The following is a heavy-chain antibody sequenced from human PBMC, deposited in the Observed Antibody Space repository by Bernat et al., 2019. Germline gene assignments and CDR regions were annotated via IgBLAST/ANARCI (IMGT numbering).Heavy chain of an antibody. CDR1: GFTFSSYW. J-gene: IGHJ6*02. V-gene: IGHV3-74*01. D-gene: IGHD6-13*01. CDR2: INSDGSST. Sequence: VQLVESGGGLVQPGGSLRLSCAASGFTFSSYWMHWVRQAPGKGLVWVSRINSDGSSTSYADSVKGRFTISRDNAKNTLYLQMNSLRAEDTAVYYCAREGQQQLVHYGMDVWGQGTTVTVSS. CDR3: AREGQQQLVHYGMDV.